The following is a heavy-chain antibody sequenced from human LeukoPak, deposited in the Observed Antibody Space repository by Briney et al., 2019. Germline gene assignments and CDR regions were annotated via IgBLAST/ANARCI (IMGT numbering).Heavy chain of an antibody. J-gene: IGHJ4*02. CDR3: ARLSRGYSYGGFDY. V-gene: IGHV3-30*04. Sequence: PGRSLRLSCAASGFTFSSYAMHWVRQAPGKGLEWVAVISYDGSNKYYADSVEGRFTISRDNSKNTLYLQMNSLRAEDTAVYYCARLSRGYSYGGFDYWGQGTLVTVSS. D-gene: IGHD5-18*01. CDR1: GFTFSSYA. CDR2: ISYDGSNK.